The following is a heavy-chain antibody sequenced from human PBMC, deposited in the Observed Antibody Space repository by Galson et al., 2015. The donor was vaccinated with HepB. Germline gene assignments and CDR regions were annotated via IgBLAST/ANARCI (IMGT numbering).Heavy chain of an antibody. J-gene: IGHJ6*02. CDR2: INAGNGDT. D-gene: IGHD3-22*01. V-gene: IGHV1-3*01. CDR1: GYSFTTYA. Sequence: SVKVSCKASGYSFTTYAMHWVRQAPGQRLEWMGWINAGNGDTRYSQKFQGRVTITRDTYASTAYMELSSLRSEDTALYYCARDPHYYESSDYYNYYYYEMDVWGQGTTVTVSS. CDR3: ARDPHYYESSDYYNYYYYEMDV.